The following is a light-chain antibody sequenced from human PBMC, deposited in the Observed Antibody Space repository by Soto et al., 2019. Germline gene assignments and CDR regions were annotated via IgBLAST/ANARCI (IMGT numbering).Light chain of an antibody. CDR3: QQSYSNPRT. V-gene: IGKV1-5*01. CDR2: DAS. J-gene: IGKJ1*01. CDR1: QSISSW. Sequence: DIQMTQSPSTLSESVGDRVTITCRASQSISSWLAWYQQKPGKAPKLLIYDASTRAAGIPSRFSGSGSGTDFTLTISSLQPEDFATYYCQQSYSNPRTFGQGTKVDI.